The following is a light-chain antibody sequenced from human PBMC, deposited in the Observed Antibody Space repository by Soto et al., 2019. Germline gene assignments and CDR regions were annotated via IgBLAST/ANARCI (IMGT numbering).Light chain of an antibody. Sequence: EIVLTQSPATLSLSPGERATLSCRASQSVSISLTWYQQKLGQTPRLLIFDSSNRATGIPARFSGSGSGTDFTLTISSLEPEDFAVYYCQQHVNWPPTFGGGTKEEIK. V-gene: IGKV3-11*01. CDR1: QSVSIS. CDR3: QQHVNWPPT. J-gene: IGKJ4*01. CDR2: DSS.